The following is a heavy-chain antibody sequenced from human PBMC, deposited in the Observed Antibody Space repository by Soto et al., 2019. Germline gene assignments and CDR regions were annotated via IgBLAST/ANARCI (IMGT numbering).Heavy chain of an antibody. CDR3: TRKRQWILGLDAFDI. D-gene: IGHD5-12*01. J-gene: IGHJ3*02. Sequence: QVQLVESGGGVVQPGRSLRLSCEASGFTFSSYGMHWVSQAPGKGLAWVAVIWNDGSNKYYADSVKGRFTISRDNSKNTLYLQMNSMKAEDTVVYDSTRKRQWILGLDAFDIWGQGTKVTVS. V-gene: IGHV3-33*01. CDR1: GFTFSSYG. CDR2: IWNDGSNK.